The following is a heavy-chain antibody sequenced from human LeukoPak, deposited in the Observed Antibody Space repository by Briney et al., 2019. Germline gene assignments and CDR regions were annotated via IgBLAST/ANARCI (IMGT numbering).Heavy chain of an antibody. CDR3: ARLGRYPPLLPG. CDR1: GFTFSSYA. CDR2: INHSGST. V-gene: IGHV4-34*01. D-gene: IGHD1-26*01. Sequence: GSLRLSCAASGFTFSSYAMSWIRQPPGKGLEWIGEINHSGSTNYNPSLKSRVTISVDTSKNQFSLKLSSVTAADTAVYYCARLGRYPPLLPGWGQGTLVTVSS. J-gene: IGHJ4*02.